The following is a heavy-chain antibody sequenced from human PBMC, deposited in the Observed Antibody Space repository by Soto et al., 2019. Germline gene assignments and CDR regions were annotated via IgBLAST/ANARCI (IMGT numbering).Heavy chain of an antibody. V-gene: IGHV1-2*04. CDR3: ARGDSTDCSNRVCSFFYNHDMDV. CDR1: GYSFTDYH. J-gene: IGHJ6*02. D-gene: IGHD2-8*01. Sequence: ASVKVSCKASGYSFTDYHIHWVRQAPGQGLEWLGRINPKSGGTSTAQKFQGWVTMTTDTSISTASMELTGLTSDDTAIYYCARGDSTDCSNRVCSFFYNHDMDVWGQGTTVTVSS. CDR2: INPKSGGT.